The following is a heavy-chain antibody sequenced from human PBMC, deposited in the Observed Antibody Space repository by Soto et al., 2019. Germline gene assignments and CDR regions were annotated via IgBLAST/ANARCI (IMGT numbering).Heavy chain of an antibody. CDR3: ARGSAAAGTGPSDY. V-gene: IGHV1-18*01. J-gene: IGHJ4*02. CDR2: ISAYNGNT. CDR1: GYTFTSYG. Sequence: ASVKVSCKASGYTFTSYGISWVRQAPGQGLEWMGWISAYNGNTNYAQKLQGRVTMTTDTSTSAAYMELRSLRSDDTAVYYCARGSAAAGTGPSDYWGQGTLVTVSS. D-gene: IGHD6-13*01.